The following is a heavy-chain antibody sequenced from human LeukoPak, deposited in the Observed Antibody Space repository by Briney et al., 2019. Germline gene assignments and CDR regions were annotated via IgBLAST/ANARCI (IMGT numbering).Heavy chain of an antibody. CDR2: INPNSGGT. D-gene: IGHD6-13*01. J-gene: IGHJ4*02. V-gene: IGHV1-2*04. CDR3: ARALSSWYNFDY. CDR1: GYTFTGYY. Sequence: ASVKVSCKASGYTFTGYYMHWVRQAPGQGLEWMGWINPNSGGTNYAQKFQGWVTMTRDTSISTAYMELSRLRSDNTAVYYCARALSSWYNFDYWGQGTLVTVSS.